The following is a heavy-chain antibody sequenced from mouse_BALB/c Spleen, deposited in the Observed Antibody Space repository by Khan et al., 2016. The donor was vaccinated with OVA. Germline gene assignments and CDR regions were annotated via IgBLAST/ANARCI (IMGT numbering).Heavy chain of an antibody. CDR1: GYTFTSYW. CDR2: INPSTGYT. CDR3: ANHGRSSAWLTY. V-gene: IGHV1-7*01. J-gene: IGHJ3*01. D-gene: IGHD1-3*01. Sequence: VQLQQSGAELAKPGASVKMSCKASGYTFTSYWMHWVKQRPGQGLEWIGYINPSTGYTESNQKFKDKAPLTADKSSSTAYMQLSSLTSEDSAVYYDANHGRSSAWLTYWGQGTLVTVSA.